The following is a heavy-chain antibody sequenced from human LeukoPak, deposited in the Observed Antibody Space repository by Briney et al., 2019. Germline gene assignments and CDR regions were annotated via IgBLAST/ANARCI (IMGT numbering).Heavy chain of an antibody. CDR1: GYTFTSYD. D-gene: IGHD2-15*01. CDR2: MNPNSGNT. V-gene: IGHV1-8*01. J-gene: IGHJ5*02. Sequence: GASVKVSCKASGYTFTSYDINWVRQATGQGLEWMGWMNPNSGNTGYAQKFQGRVTMTRNTSISTAYMELSSLRSEDTAVYYCARVFDLVVATCSAPGGREPLVTVSS. CDR3: ARVFDLVVATCSAP.